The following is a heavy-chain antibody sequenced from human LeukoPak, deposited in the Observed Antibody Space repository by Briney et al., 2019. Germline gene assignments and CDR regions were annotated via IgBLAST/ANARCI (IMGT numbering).Heavy chain of an antibody. CDR1: GSTSSTYH. V-gene: IGHV3-23*01. CDR3: AETLGPGRHYFIS. Sequence: GASLRLSCSVSGSTSSTYHMGWVRQAPGKGLEWVSIISDQEYYADSVKDRFAISRDSSKNTLYLQMYSLTAEDTAIYYCAETLGPGRHYFISWGQGTLVTVSS. CDR2: ISDQE. D-gene: IGHD3-16*01. J-gene: IGHJ4*02.